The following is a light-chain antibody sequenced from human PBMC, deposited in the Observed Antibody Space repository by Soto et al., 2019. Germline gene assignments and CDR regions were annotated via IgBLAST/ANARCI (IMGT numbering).Light chain of an antibody. Sequence: EVVLTLPPATLSVSPGERATLSCRASQTVSSNLAWYQQKPGQAPRLLIYGASTRATGIPARFTGSGFMTEFTLTISSLQSEDFAVYYCQQYSNWPRTFGQGTKVDIK. CDR3: QQYSNWPRT. CDR2: GAS. CDR1: QTVSSN. V-gene: IGKV3-15*01. J-gene: IGKJ1*01.